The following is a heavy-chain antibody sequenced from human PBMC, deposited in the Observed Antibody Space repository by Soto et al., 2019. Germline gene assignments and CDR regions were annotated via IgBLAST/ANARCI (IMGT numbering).Heavy chain of an antibody. D-gene: IGHD5-18*01. V-gene: IGHV4-59*08. CDR3: TCIFSGGYGYGFYYYGMDV. CDR1: GGSISSYY. CDR2: IYYSGST. Sequence: SETLSLTCTVSGGSISSYYWSWIRQPPGKGLEWIGYIYYSGSTNYNPSLKSRVTISVDTSKNQFSLKLSSVTAADTAVFYCTCIFSGGYGYGFYYYGMDVWGQGTTVTVSS. J-gene: IGHJ6*02.